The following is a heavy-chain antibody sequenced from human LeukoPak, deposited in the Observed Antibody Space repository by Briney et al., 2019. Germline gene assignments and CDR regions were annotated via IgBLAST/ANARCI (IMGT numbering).Heavy chain of an antibody. D-gene: IGHD2-2*01. CDR2: IYYSGST. J-gene: IGHJ6*02. CDR3: ARLVVVPAANPSHYYGMDV. V-gene: IGHV4-61*05. CDR1: GGSISSSSYY. Sequence: PSETLSLTCTVSGGSISSSSYYWSWIRQPPGKGLEWIGYIYYSGSTNYNPSLKSRVTISVDTSKNQFSLKLSSVTAADTAVYYCARLVVVPAANPSHYYGMDVWGQGTTVTVSS.